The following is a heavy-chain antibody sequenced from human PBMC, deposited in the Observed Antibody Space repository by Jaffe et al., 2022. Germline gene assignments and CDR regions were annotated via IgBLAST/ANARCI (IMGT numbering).Heavy chain of an antibody. CDR2: IYHSGST. V-gene: IGHV4-38-2*01. CDR1: GYSISSGYY. CDR3: ARRYSGSYYPFDY. J-gene: IGHJ4*02. Sequence: QVQLQESGPGLVKPSETLSLTCAVSGYSISSGYYWGWIRQPPGKGLEWIGSIYHSGSTYYNPSLKSRVTISVDTSKNQFSLKLSSVTAADTAVYYCARRYSGSYYPFDYWGQGTLVTVSS. D-gene: IGHD1-26*01.